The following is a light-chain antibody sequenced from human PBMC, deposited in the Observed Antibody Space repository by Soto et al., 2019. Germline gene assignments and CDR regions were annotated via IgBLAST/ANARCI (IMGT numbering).Light chain of an antibody. Sequence: DIQMTQSPSSLSASVGARLTITCQASQDISTYLNWYQQKPGKAPKLLISDASKLEPGVPSRLSGSGSGTHFTFIITRLQPEDIAKYYCQQYDNLRTFGQGTKVDIK. V-gene: IGKV1-33*01. CDR1: QDISTY. CDR3: QQYDNLRT. J-gene: IGKJ2*01. CDR2: DAS.